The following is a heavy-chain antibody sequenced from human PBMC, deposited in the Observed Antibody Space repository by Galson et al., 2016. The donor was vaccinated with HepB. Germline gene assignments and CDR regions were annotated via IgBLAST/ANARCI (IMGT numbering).Heavy chain of an antibody. D-gene: IGHD4-17*01. CDR3: AKAPVGRRDFGGFGY. Sequence: SLRLSCAATGFTLSSYGMRWVRQAPGKGLEWVSFTGNDAGNKSYADSVKGRFTISRDAAKNTLYLQMNSLRAEDTAVYYCAKAPVGRRDFGGFGYWGQGTPVTVSS. J-gene: IGHJ4*02. V-gene: IGHV3-30*02. CDR2: TGNDAGNK. CDR1: GFTLSSYG.